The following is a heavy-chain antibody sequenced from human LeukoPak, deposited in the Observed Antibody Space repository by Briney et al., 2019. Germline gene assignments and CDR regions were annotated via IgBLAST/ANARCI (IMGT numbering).Heavy chain of an antibody. D-gene: IGHD3-10*01. Sequence: GGSLRLSCSASGFTFNRFYLHWVRQAPGKGLEFVSHISSNGATTYYADSVKGRFTISRDNSKNTLYLQMNSLRAEDTAVYYCAKDLVNYASGSYSPAGGYWGQGTLVTVSS. J-gene: IGHJ4*02. CDR1: GFTFNRFY. CDR3: AKDLVNYASGSYSPAGGY. CDR2: ISSNGATT. V-gene: IGHV3-64*04.